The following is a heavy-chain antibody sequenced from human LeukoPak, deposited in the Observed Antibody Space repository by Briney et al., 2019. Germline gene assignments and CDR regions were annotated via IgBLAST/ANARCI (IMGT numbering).Heavy chain of an antibody. CDR3: ARPTSPMIVRDAFDI. V-gene: IGHV1-18*01. CDR1: GYTFTSYG. D-gene: IGHD3-22*01. J-gene: IGHJ3*02. Sequence: ASVKVSCKASGYTFTSYGISWVRQAPGQGLEWMGWISAYNGNTNYAQKLQGRVTMTTDTSTSTAYMELRSLRSDDTAVYYCARPTSPMIVRDAFDIWGQGTMVTVSS. CDR2: ISAYNGNT.